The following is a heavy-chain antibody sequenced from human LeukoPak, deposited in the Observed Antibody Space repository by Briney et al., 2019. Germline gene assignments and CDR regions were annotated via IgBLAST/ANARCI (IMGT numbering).Heavy chain of an antibody. CDR3: ARQAHNWNDPFDY. V-gene: IGHV4-39*01. CDR1: GGSISSGDYY. D-gene: IGHD1-1*01. Sequence: SETLSLTCTVSGGSISSGDYYWGWIRQPPGKGLEWIGSIYYSGSTYYNPSLKSRVTISVDTSKNQFSLKLSSVTAADTAVYYCARQAHNWNDPFDYWGQGTLVTVSS. CDR2: IYYSGST. J-gene: IGHJ4*02.